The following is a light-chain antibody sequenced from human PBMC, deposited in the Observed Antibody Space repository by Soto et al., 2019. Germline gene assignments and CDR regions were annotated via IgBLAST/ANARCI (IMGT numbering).Light chain of an antibody. J-gene: IGLJ2*01. Sequence: SVLTQPASVSGSPGQSITIPCTGTSSDVGGYNSVSWYQQHPGKAPKLLIYDVSNRPSGVSDRFSGSKSGNTASLTISGLQAEDEADYYCSSYTSSITVVFGGGTKLTVL. V-gene: IGLV2-14*03. CDR1: SSDVGGYNS. CDR2: DVS. CDR3: SSYTSSITVV.